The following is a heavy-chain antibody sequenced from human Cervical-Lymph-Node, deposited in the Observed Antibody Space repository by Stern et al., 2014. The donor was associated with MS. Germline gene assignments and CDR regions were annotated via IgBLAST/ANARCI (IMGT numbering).Heavy chain of an antibody. CDR2: ISSGGSYI. D-gene: IGHD4-23*01. CDR1: GFTFSSYR. V-gene: IGHV3-21*01. J-gene: IGHJ4*02. Sequence: EVQLVESGGGLVKPGGSLRLSCAASGFTFSSYRMNWVRPAPGKGLERVASISSGGSYIYYADSLKGRFTISRDNAKNSLYLQMNSLRAEDTAVYYCARGRGGNYRYYFDYWGQGTLVTVSS. CDR3: ARGRGGNYRYYFDY.